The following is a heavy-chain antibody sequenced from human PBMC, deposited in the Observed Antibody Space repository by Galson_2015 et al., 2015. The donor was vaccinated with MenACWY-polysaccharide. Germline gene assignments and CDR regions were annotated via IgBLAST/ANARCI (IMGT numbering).Heavy chain of an antibody. Sequence: SLRLSCAASGFTFTSYAMSWVRQAPGKGLEWVSAIRSSGANTYYADSVKGQFTISRDNSKNTLYLQMNSLRAEDTAVYYCAKDSTDFWSVAGRSDHWGQGTLVTVSS. D-gene: IGHD3-3*01. J-gene: IGHJ5*02. CDR1: GFTFTSYA. CDR2: IRSSGANT. CDR3: AKDSTDFWSVAGRSDH. V-gene: IGHV3-23*01.